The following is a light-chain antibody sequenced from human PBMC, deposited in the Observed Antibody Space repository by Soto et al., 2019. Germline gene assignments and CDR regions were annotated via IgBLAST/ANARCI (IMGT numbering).Light chain of an antibody. CDR2: RNN. J-gene: IGLJ2*01. CDR1: RSNIGSNY. V-gene: IGLV1-47*01. Sequence: QSVLTQPPSASGTPGQRVTISCSGSRSNIGSNYVYWYQQFPGTAPKLLIFRNNQRPSGVPDRFSGSKSGTSASLAINGLRSEDEADYHCAAWDDSLNGHVVFGGGTKLTVL. CDR3: AAWDDSLNGHVV.